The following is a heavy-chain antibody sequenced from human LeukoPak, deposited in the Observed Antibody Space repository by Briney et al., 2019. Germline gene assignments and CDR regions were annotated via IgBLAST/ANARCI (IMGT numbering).Heavy chain of an antibody. CDR3: ARGHTAMVPYYFDY. Sequence: PSETLSLTCTVSGGSISSSIHYWGWIRQPPGKGLEWIGYIYYSGSTNYNPSLKSRVTISVDASKNQFSLKLSSVTAADTAVYYCARGHTAMVPYYFDYWGQGTLVTVSS. V-gene: IGHV4-61*05. CDR2: IYYSGST. J-gene: IGHJ4*02. CDR1: GGSISSSIHY. D-gene: IGHD5-18*01.